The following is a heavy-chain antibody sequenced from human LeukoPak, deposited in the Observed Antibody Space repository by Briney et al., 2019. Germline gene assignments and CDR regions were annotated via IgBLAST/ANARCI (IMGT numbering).Heavy chain of an antibody. J-gene: IGHJ6*02. D-gene: IGHD6-6*01. CDR2: MNPNSGNT. Sequence: ASVKVSCKASGYTFTSYDINWVRQATGQGLERMGWMNPNSGNTGYAQKFQGRVTMTRNTSISTAYMELSSLRSEDTAVYYCARAARPYYYYYGMDVWGQGTTVTVSS. V-gene: IGHV1-8*01. CDR3: ARAARPYYYYYGMDV. CDR1: GYTFTSYD.